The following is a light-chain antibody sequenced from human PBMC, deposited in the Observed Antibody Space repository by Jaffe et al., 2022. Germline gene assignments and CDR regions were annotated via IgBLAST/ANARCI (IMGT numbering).Light chain of an antibody. V-gene: IGKV1-9*01. CDR1: QGISSH. CDR3: QHLHSYPLT. J-gene: IGKJ4*01. CDR2: SAS. Sequence: DIRLTQSPSFLSASVGDRVTITCRASQGISSHLAWYQQKPGKPPKLLISSASTLQSGVPSRFSGSGSGTEFTLTISSLQPEDFATYYCQHLHSYPLTFGGGTKVEIK.